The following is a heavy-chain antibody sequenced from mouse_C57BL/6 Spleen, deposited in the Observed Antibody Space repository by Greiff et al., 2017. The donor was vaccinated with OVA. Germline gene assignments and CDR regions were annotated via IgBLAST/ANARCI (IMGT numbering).Heavy chain of an antibody. V-gene: IGHV5-17*01. CDR3: ARQGGWFAY. Sequence: EVKLMESGGGLVKPGGSLKLSCAASGFTFSDYGMHWVRQAPEKGLEWVAYISSGSSTIYYADTVKGRFTISRDNAKNTLFLQMTSLRSEDTAMYYCARQGGWFAYWGQGTLVTVSA. CDR2: ISSGSSTI. CDR1: GFTFSDYG. J-gene: IGHJ3*01.